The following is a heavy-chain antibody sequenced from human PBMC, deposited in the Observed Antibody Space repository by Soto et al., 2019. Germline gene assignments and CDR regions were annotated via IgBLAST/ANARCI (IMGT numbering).Heavy chain of an antibody. CDR2: ISSSSSYI. Sequence: EVQLVESGGGLVKPGGSLRLSCAASGFTFSSYSMNWVRQAPGKGLEWVSSISSSSSYIYYADSVKGRFTISRDNANNSLYQQMNSLRAEDTAVYYCARTPSPIAARDPFDYWGQGTLVTVSS. CDR1: GFTFSSYS. D-gene: IGHD6-6*01. V-gene: IGHV3-21*01. J-gene: IGHJ4*02. CDR3: ARTPSPIAARDPFDY.